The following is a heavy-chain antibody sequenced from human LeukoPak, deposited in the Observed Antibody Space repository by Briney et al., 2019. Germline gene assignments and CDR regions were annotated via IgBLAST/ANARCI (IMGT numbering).Heavy chain of an antibody. V-gene: IGHV1-46*01. D-gene: IGHD5-18*01. CDR2: IHPSGGST. J-gene: IGHJ4*02. CDR1: GYTYTSKH. CDR3: ARMGMDPAMITNFFDY. Sequence: ASVKVSCKASGYTYTSKHLHWVRQAPGQGLEWMGVIHPSGGSTHYAQKFQGRLTVTRDTSTTTVYMELSSLRSEDTAVYYCARMGMDPAMITNFFDYWGQGTLVTVSS.